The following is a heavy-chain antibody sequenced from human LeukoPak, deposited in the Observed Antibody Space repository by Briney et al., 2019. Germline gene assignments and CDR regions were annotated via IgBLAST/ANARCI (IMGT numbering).Heavy chain of an antibody. CDR1: GGSISTSRYS. V-gene: IGHV4-39*01. CDR3: ARLDSATDDDY. D-gene: IGHD1-1*01. Sequence: SETLSLTCTVSGGSISTSRYSWGWIRQPPGKGLGWIGNILYSGTTYYNPSLKSRVTISVDTSKNQFSLKLSSVTAADTAVYYCARLDSATDDDYWGQGTLVTVSS. J-gene: IGHJ4*02. CDR2: ILYSGTT.